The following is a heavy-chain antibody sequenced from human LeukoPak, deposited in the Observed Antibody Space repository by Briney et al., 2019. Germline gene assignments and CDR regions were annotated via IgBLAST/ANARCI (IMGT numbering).Heavy chain of an antibody. CDR3: AREAYYYGSGSYYGKFDY. CDR2: INPNSGGT. J-gene: IGHJ4*02. D-gene: IGHD3-10*01. CDR1: GYTFTGYY. V-gene: IGHV1-2*02. Sequence: GASVKVSCKASGYTFTGYYMHWVRQAPGQGLEWMGWINPNSGGTNYAQKFQGRVTMTRDTSISTAYMELSSLRSEDTAVYYCAREAYYYGSGSYYGKFDYWGQGTLVTVSS.